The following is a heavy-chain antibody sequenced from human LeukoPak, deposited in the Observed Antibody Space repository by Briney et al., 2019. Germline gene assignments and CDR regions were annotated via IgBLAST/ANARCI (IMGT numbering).Heavy chain of an antibody. CDR3: AFYCSSTSCYDADLDY. J-gene: IGHJ4*02. V-gene: IGHV1-18*04. CDR1: GYTFTSYG. Sequence: GASVKVSCKASGYTFTSYGISWVRQAPGQGLEWMGWISAYNGNTNYAQKLQGRVTMTTDTSTSTAYMELRSLRSDDTAVYYCAFYCSSTSCYDADLDYWGQGTLVTVSS. D-gene: IGHD2-2*01. CDR2: ISAYNGNT.